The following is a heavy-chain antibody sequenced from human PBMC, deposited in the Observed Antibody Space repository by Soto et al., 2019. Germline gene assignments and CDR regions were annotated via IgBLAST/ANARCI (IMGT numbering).Heavy chain of an antibody. D-gene: IGHD4-17*01. CDR1: GGSISSSSHY. V-gene: IGHV4-39*01. J-gene: IGHJ5*02. Sequence: SETLSLTCTVSGGSISSSSHYWGWIRQPPGKGLEWIGSISSSGSTYYKPSLKSRVAMSVDTSKNQFSIKLTSVTAADTAVYYCARGIKYGDYSRWFDPWGPGTLVTVSS. CDR3: ARGIKYGDYSRWFDP. CDR2: ISSSGST.